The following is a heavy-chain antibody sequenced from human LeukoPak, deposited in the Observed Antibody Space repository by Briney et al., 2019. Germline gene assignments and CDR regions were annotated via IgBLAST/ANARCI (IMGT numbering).Heavy chain of an antibody. V-gene: IGHV4-34*01. J-gene: IGHJ5*02. Sequence: KPSETLSLTCAVYGGSFSGYYWSWLRQPPGKGLEWIGEINHSGSTNYNPSLKSRVTISVDTSKNQFSLKLSSVTAADTAVYYCARLRNYDYVWGSYRSNWFDPWGQGTLVTVSS. CDR3: ARLRNYDYVWGSYRSNWFDP. CDR2: INHSGST. CDR1: GGSFSGYY. D-gene: IGHD3-16*02.